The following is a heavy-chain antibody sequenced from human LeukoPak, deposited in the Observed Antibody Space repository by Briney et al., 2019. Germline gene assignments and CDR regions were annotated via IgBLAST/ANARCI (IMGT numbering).Heavy chain of an antibody. CDR3: ARERGHLDY. D-gene: IGHD6-25*01. CDR2: IYSGGST. J-gene: IGHJ4*02. Sequence: GGSLRLSCVVSGFTVSSNYVSWFRQAPGKGLEWVSVIYSGGSTYYADSVKGRFTISRDNSKNTLYLQMNSLRAEDTAVYYCARERGHLDYWGQGTLVTVSS. V-gene: IGHV3-66*01. CDR1: GFTVSSNY.